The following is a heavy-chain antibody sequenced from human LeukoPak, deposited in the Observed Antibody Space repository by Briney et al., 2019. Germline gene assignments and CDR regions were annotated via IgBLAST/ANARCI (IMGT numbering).Heavy chain of an antibody. D-gene: IGHD3-10*01. V-gene: IGHV4-39*07. Sequence: SETLSLTCTVSGGSISTANYYWSWIRQPPGKGLEWIGEINHSGSTNYNPSLKSRVTISVDTSKNQFFLKLSSVTAADTAVYYCARGGGSGTTFDYWGQGTLVTVSS. CDR1: GGSISTANYY. J-gene: IGHJ4*02. CDR3: ARGGGSGTTFDY. CDR2: INHSGST.